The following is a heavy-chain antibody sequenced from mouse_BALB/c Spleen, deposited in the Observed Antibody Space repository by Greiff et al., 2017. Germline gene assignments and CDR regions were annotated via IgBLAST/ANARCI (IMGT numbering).Heavy chain of an antibody. CDR1: GYTFTSYW. J-gene: IGHJ4*01. D-gene: IGHD2-14*01. CDR3: ARSNRSDYCAMDY. V-gene: IGHV1-69*02. Sequence: VQLKQPGAELVKPGASVKLSCKASGYTFTSYWMHWVKQRPGQGLEWIGEIDPSDSYTNYNQKFKGKATLTVDQSSSTAYMQLSSLTSEDSAVYYYARSNRSDYCAMDYWGQGTSVTGSS. CDR2: IDPSDSYT.